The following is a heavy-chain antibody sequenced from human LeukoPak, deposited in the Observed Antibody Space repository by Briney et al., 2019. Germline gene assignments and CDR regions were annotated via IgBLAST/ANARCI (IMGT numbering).Heavy chain of an antibody. Sequence: GGSLRLSCAASGFTFSSYGMHCVRQAPGKGLEWVAFVSYDGSNKYYADSVKGRFTISRDNSKNTLYLQMNSLRAEDTAVYYCAKDLFYYDKGGFDYWGQGTPVTVSS. CDR3: AKDLFYYDKGGFDY. D-gene: IGHD3-22*01. CDR1: GFTFSSYG. V-gene: IGHV3-30*18. J-gene: IGHJ4*02. CDR2: VSYDGSNK.